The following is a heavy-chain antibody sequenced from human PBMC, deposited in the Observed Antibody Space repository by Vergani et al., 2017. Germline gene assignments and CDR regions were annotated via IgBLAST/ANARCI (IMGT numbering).Heavy chain of an antibody. D-gene: IGHD1-7*01. CDR1: GGSISSNF. Sequence: QVQLQESGPGLVKPSETLSLTCSVSGGSISSNFWSWVRRPPGKGLEWIGYIHQSGRTNSNPSLKSRVTISIDTSKNRFSLRLSSVTTADTAVYYCVRGGGRNYPIFDYWGQGSLVTVSS. CDR3: VRGGGRNYPIFDY. J-gene: IGHJ4*02. CDR2: IHQSGRT. V-gene: IGHV4-59*01.